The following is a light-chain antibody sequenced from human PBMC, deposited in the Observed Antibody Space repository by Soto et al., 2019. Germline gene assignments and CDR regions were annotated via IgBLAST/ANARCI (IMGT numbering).Light chain of an antibody. CDR1: SNDVGGYNR. CDR2: EVT. Sequence: VLTQPASVSGSPGQSITISCTGTSNDVGGYNRVSWYQQHPDKAPKLIIYEVTNRPSGISNRFSGSKSGDTASLTISGLQAEDEADYYCDSYRSGSAQVFXTGTKVTVL. V-gene: IGLV2-14*01. CDR3: DSYRSGSAQV. J-gene: IGLJ1*01.